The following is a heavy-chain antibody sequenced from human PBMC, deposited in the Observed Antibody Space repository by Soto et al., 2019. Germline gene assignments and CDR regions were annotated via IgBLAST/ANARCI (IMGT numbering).Heavy chain of an antibody. D-gene: IGHD3-22*01. Sequence: SVSNAWMNWVRQAPGKGLEWVGRIKRKTDGGTTDYAAPVKGRFTISRDDSKNTLYLQMNSLKTEDTAVYYCTTDRVITMIVVAPDYWGQGTLVTVSS. V-gene: IGHV3-15*07. CDR1: SVSNAW. CDR2: IKRKTDGGTT. CDR3: TTDRVITMIVVAPDY. J-gene: IGHJ4*02.